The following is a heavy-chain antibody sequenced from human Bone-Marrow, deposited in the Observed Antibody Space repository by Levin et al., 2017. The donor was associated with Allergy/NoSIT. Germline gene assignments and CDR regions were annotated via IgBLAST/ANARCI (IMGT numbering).Heavy chain of an antibody. CDR1: GGTFSSYT. CDR2: IIPILGIA. J-gene: IGHJ5*02. V-gene: IGHV1-69*04. D-gene: IGHD2-15*01. Sequence: KISCKASGGTFSSYTISWVRQAPGQGLEWMGRIIPILGIANYAQKFQGRVTITADKSTSTAYMELSSLRSEDTAVYYCARDRADVVVVAATNWFDPWGQGTLVTVSS. CDR3: ARDRADVVVVAATNWFDP.